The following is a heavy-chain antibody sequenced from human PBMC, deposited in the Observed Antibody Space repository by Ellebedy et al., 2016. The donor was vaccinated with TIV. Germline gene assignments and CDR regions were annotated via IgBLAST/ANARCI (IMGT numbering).Heavy chain of an antibody. CDR3: SRDFRGSAAGIDY. D-gene: IGHD6-13*01. CDR2: IRSKASGGTT. V-gene: IGHV3-49*03. J-gene: IGHJ4*02. CDR1: GFTFGDYA. Sequence: PGGSLRLSCTASGFTFGDYAMSWFRLAPGKGLEWVGFIRSKASGGTTEYAASVKGRFTISRDDYKSIAYLQMNSLKSEDTAVYYCSRDFRGSAAGIDYWGQGTLVNVSS.